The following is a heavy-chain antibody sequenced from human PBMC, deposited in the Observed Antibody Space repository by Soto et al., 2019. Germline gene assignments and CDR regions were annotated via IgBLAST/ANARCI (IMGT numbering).Heavy chain of an antibody. D-gene: IGHD3-10*01. J-gene: IGHJ6*02. CDR1: GYTFTSYD. CDR2: MNPNSGNT. CDR3: ARAGEGAYYYGSGSYLYHSRCYYYYGMDV. Sequence: ASVKVSCKASGYTFTSYDINWVRQATGQGLEWMGWMNPNSGNTGYAQKFQGRVTMTRNTSISTAYMELSSLRSEDTAVYYCARAGEGAYYYGSGSYLYHSRCYYYYGMDVWGQGTTVTVSS. V-gene: IGHV1-8*01.